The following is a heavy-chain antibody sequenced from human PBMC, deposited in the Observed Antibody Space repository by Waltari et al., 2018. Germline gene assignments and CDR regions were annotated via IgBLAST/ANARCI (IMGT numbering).Heavy chain of an antibody. D-gene: IGHD3-3*01. V-gene: IGHV4-59*08. CDR3: ARGDFWSGYCYFDC. Sequence: QVQLQESGPGLVKPSETLSLTCTVSGGSISSYYWTWIRQPPGKGLEWIGYIYNSGTTDYNPTLKSRVTISEDPSKNQFSRKLDSVTAADTAVYYCARGDFWSGYCYFDCWGQGTLVTVSS. J-gene: IGHJ4*02. CDR2: IYNSGTT. CDR1: GGSISSYY.